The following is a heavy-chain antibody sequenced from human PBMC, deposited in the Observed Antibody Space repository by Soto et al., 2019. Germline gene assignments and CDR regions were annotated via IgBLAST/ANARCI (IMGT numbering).Heavy chain of an antibody. Sequence: GGSLRISCAASGFTFSSYWMSWFRQAPGKGLEWVANIKQDGSEKYYVDSVKGRFTISRDNAKNSLYLQMNSLRAEDTAVYYCASTYYDFWSGPLFRPGYYYMDVWGKRTTVTVSS. V-gene: IGHV3-7*01. CDR3: ASTYYDFWSGPLFRPGYYYMDV. J-gene: IGHJ6*03. CDR2: IKQDGSEK. D-gene: IGHD3-3*01. CDR1: GFTFSSYW.